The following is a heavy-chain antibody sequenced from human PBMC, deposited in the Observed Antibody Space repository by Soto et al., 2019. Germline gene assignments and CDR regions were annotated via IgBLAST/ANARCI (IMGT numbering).Heavy chain of an antibody. Sequence: PGGSLRLSCAASGFTFSSYAMSWVRQAPGKGLEWVSAISGSGGSTYYADSVKGRFTISRDNSKNTLYLQMNSLRAEDTAVYYCAKDLDSRSFYYGMDVWGQGTTVTVSS. J-gene: IGHJ6*02. CDR2: ISGSGGST. D-gene: IGHD6-6*01. CDR1: GFTFSSYA. CDR3: AKDLDSRSFYYGMDV. V-gene: IGHV3-23*01.